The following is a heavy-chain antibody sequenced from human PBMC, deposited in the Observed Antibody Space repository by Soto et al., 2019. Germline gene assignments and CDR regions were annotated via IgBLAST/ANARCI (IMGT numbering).Heavy chain of an antibody. CDR3: AKNGQPPYYYYGMDV. D-gene: IGHD2-8*01. CDR1: GYTFSRYG. CDR2: VSGYNGDT. Sequence: QGQLVQSGPEVKKPGASVKVSCKASGYTFSRYGISWVRQAPGQGLEWMGWVSGYNGDTKYAQKDQGRVTMTIDTSTYTSYMELRSLTSDVPAKYYCAKNGQPPYYYYGMDVWGKGTTVTVSS. J-gene: IGHJ6*04. V-gene: IGHV1-18*01.